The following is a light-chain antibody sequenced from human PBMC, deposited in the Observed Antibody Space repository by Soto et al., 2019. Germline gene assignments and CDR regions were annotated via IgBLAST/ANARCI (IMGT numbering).Light chain of an antibody. Sequence: EIVMTQSRATLSVSPGARATLSCTAIQSISDTLAWYEQKPGKAPRLLIYGASKRATGFPARFSGSGSGTDFTLTISSLQSEDFEVYYCQQYNNWPWTFGQGTKVDIK. J-gene: IGKJ1*01. CDR3: QQYNNWPWT. CDR1: QSISDT. CDR2: GAS. V-gene: IGKV3-15*01.